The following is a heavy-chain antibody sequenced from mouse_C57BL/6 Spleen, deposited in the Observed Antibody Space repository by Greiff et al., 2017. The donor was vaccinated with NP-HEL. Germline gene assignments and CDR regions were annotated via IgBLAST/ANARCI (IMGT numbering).Heavy chain of an antibody. J-gene: IGHJ4*01. CDR1: GYSFTDYN. CDR3: AREYYGSSYDYAMDY. Sequence: EVQLQQSGPELVKPGASVKISCKASGYSFTDYNMNWVKQSNGKSLEWIGVINPNYGTTSYNQKFKGKATLTVDQSSSTAYMQLNSLTSEDSAVYYSAREYYGSSYDYAMDYWGQGTSVTVSS. CDR2: INPNYGTT. V-gene: IGHV1-39*01. D-gene: IGHD1-1*01.